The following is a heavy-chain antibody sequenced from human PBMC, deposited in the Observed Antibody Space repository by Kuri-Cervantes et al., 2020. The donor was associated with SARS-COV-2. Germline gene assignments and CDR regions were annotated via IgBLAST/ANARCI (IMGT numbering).Heavy chain of an antibody. CDR1: GFTFSSYG. CDR3: AGFPEWELLPFDI. Sequence: GGSLTLSSAASGFTFSSYGMPWVRQAPGKGLEWVAVISYDGSNKNYADSVKGRFTISRDNSKNTLYLQLNNLRTEDTAVYYCAGFPEWELLPFDIWGQGTMVTVSS. D-gene: IGHD1-26*01. J-gene: IGHJ3*02. V-gene: IGHV3-30*03. CDR2: ISYDGSNK.